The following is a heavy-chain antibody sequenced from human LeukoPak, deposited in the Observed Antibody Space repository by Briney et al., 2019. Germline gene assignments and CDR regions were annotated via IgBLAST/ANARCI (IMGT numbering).Heavy chain of an antibody. CDR2: INSDGSWT. D-gene: IGHD2/OR15-2a*01. CDR3: VSFYEAY. CDR1: GNYW. V-gene: IGHV3-74*01. J-gene: IGHJ4*02. Sequence: GSLRLSCAASGNYWMHWVRQAPGKGLVWVSHINSDGSWTSYADSVKGRFTISKDNAKNTVYLQMNNLRAEDTAVYYCVSFYEAYWGRGTLVAVSS.